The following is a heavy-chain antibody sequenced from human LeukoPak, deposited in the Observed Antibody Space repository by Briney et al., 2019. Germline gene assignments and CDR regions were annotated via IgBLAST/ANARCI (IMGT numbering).Heavy chain of an antibody. Sequence: GGSLRLSCTASGFTHSSFGMHGVRQAPGKGLEWVAVVADDGSKTYYACSVKGRFTISRDNSKNTLYLQLNSLRAEDTAVHYCAKDADTATIIYWYFDLWGRGTLVTVSS. CDR3: AKDADTATIIYWYFDL. CDR2: VADDGSKT. V-gene: IGHV3-30*18. D-gene: IGHD5-18*01. J-gene: IGHJ2*01. CDR1: GFTHSSFG.